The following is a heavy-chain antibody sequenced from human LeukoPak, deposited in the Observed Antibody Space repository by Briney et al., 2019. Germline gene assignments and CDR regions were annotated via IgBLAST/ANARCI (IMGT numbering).Heavy chain of an antibody. CDR3: TRDSYHRSGSSQGAPDP. CDR1: GGSISSYY. V-gene: IGHV4-59*01. CDR2: IYYSGST. Sequence: PSETPSLTCTASGGSISSYYWSWIRQPPGKGLEWIGYIYYSGSTNYNPSLKSRVTISVDTSKNQFSLKLSSVTAADTAMYYCTRDSYHRSGSSQGAPDPWVQGTLVTGSS. J-gene: IGHJ5*02. D-gene: IGHD3-10*01.